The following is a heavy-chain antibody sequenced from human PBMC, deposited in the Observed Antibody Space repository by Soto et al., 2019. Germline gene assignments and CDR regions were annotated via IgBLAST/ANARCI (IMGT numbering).Heavy chain of an antibody. CDR3: ARRSSSGWYLVDRYGSFDY. CDR1: GGSISSSNW. CDR2: IYHSGST. Sequence: QVQLQESGPGLVKPSGTLSLTCAVSGGSISSSNWWSWVRQPPGKGLEWIGEIYHSGSTNYNPSLKSRVTISVDKSKNQFSLKLSSVTAADTAVYYCARRSSSGWYLVDRYGSFDYWGQGTLVTVSS. V-gene: IGHV4-4*02. J-gene: IGHJ4*02. D-gene: IGHD6-19*01.